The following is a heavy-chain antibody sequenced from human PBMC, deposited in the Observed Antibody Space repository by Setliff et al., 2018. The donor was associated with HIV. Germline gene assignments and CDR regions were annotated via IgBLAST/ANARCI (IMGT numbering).Heavy chain of an antibody. CDR1: GYTFTTYG. J-gene: IGHJ6*02. V-gene: IGHV1-18*01. CDR3: AGGGYCSGTSCSMDSFYFYGMDV. D-gene: IGHD2-2*01. CDR2: ISGYNANT. Sequence: ASVKVSCKASGYTFTTYGLTWVRQAPGQGLEWMGWISGYNANTYYAEKLQGRVTVTIDTSTTTAYMELRSLRSDDTAVYYCAGGGYCSGTSCSMDSFYFYGMDVWGQGTTVTVPS.